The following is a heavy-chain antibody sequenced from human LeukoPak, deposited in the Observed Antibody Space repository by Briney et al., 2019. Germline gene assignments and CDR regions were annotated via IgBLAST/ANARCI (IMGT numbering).Heavy chain of an antibody. V-gene: IGHV1-46*01. CDR3: ARVFTTCSSTSCYRENDY. CDR1: GYTFTSYY. CDR2: INPSGVST. D-gene: IGHD2-2*02. J-gene: IGHJ4*02. Sequence: ASLKVSCKASGYTFTSYYMHWVRQAPGQGLEWIGIINPSGVSTSYAQKFQGRVTMTRDMSTSTVYMELSSLRSEDTAVYYCARVFTTCSSTSCYRENDYWGQGTLVTVSS.